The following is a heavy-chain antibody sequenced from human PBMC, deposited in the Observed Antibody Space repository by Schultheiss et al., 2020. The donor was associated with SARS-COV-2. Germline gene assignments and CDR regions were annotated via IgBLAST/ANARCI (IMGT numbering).Heavy chain of an antibody. CDR1: GFTFSSYA. J-gene: IGHJ6*02. D-gene: IGHD3-22*01. Sequence: GGSLRLSCAASGFTFSSYAMHWVRQASGKGLEWVGRIRSKANSYATAYAASVKGRFTISRDDSKNTAYLQMNSLKTEDTAVYYCAKRSYYDSSVYPAHYYYYGMDVWGQGTTVTVSS. V-gene: IGHV3-73*01. CDR3: AKRSYYDSSVYPAHYYYYGMDV. CDR2: IRSKANSYAT.